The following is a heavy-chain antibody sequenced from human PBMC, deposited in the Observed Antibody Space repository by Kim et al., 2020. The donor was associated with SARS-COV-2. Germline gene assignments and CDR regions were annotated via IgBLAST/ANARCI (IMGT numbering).Heavy chain of an antibody. CDR2: INHSGST. J-gene: IGHJ4*02. V-gene: IGHV4-34*01. Sequence: SETLSLTCAVYGGSFSGYYWSWIRQPPGKGLEWIGEINHSGSTNYNPSLKSRVTISVDTSKNQFSLKLSSVTAADTAVYYCARGRLWFDYWGQGTLVTVSS. D-gene: IGHD3-10*01. CDR3: ARGRLWFDY. CDR1: GGSFSGYY.